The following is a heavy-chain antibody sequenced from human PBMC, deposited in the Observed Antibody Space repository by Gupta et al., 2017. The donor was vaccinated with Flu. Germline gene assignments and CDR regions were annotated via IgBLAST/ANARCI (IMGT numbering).Heavy chain of an antibody. D-gene: IGHD5-24*01. CDR2: INCDGSST. CDR3: ARGRDGYNPYYFDY. Sequence: EVQLVESGGGLVQPGGSLSLSCAASGFTLSSSWMHWVSQAPGKGLVWVSRINCDGSSTSYADSVKGRFTISRDNAKNTLYLQMNSLRAEDTAVYYCARGRDGYNPYYFDYWGQGTLVTVSS. J-gene: IGHJ4*02. V-gene: IGHV3-74*01. CDR1: GFTLSSSW.